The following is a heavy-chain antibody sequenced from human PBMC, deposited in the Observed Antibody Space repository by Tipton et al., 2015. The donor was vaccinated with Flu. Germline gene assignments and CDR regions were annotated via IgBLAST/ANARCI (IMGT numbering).Heavy chain of an antibody. J-gene: IGHJ4*02. V-gene: IGHV4-39*07. Sequence: SSYGMHWVRQPPGKGLEWIGSIYYSGSTYYNPSLKSRVTISVDTSKNQFSLKLSSVTAADTAVYYCARVSLGRYYFDYWGQGTLVTVSS. CDR1: SSYG. CDR2: IYYSGST. CDR3: ARVSLGRYYFDY.